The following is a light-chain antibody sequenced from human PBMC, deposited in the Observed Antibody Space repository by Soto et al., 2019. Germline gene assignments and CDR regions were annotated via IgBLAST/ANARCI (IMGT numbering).Light chain of an antibody. Sequence: AIQLTQSPSSLSASVGDRVTITCRASQGISSALAWYQQKTGKAPKLLIYDASSLESGVPSRFIGSGSGTDFTLTISSLQPEDFATYYCQQFNSYPLTFGQGTKVEIK. CDR3: QQFNSYPLT. CDR1: QGISSA. V-gene: IGKV1-13*02. CDR2: DAS. J-gene: IGKJ1*01.